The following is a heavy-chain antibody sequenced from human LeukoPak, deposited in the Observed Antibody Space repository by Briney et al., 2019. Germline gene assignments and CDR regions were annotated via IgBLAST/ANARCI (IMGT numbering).Heavy chain of an antibody. Sequence: SQTLSLTCAISGDSVSCNSAAWVWFRQSPSRGLEWLARTYFRSKWYYGYAVSVRSRIVISPDTSKNQFSLQLNSVTPDDTAVFFCARSAVGGHNDFWGQGTLVTVSS. V-gene: IGHV6-1*01. CDR3: ARSAVGGHNDF. CDR1: GDSVSCNSAA. J-gene: IGHJ4*02. CDR2: TYFRSKWYY. D-gene: IGHD3-16*01.